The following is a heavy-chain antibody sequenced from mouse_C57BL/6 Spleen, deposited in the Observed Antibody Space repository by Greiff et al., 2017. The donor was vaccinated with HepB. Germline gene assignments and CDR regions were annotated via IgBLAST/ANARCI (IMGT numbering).Heavy chain of an antibody. CDR1: GYTFTSYW. D-gene: IGHD2-4*01. V-gene: IGHV1-59*01. J-gene: IGHJ4*01. Sequence: VKLKQPGAELVRPGTSVKLSCKASGYTFTSYWMHWVKQRPGQGLEWIGVIDPSDSYTNYNQKFKGKATLTVDTSSSTAYMQLSSLTSEDSAVYYCARWDYDYDDSMDYWGQGTSVTVSS. CDR3: ARWDYDYDDSMDY. CDR2: IDPSDSYT.